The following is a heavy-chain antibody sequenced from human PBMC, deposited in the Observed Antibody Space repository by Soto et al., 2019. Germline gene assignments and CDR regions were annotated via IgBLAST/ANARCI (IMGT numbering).Heavy chain of an antibody. CDR3: ARGWSSSWPY. J-gene: IGHJ4*02. V-gene: IGHV4-59*01. D-gene: IGHD6-13*01. CDR1: GGSISGYF. Sequence: QVQLQESGPGLVKPSETLSLSCFVSGGSISGYFWSWIRQPPGKGLEWIAFMYDSGSTNYNPSLKSLVSISLDTSKNQFSLKLNSVTAADTAVYYCARGWSSSWPYWGQGTLVTVSS. CDR2: MYDSGST.